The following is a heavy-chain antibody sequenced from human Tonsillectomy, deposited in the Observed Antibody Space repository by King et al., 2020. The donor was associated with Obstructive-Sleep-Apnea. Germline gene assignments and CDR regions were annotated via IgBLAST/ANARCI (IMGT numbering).Heavy chain of an antibody. J-gene: IGHJ4*02. V-gene: IGHV3-7*01. CDR1: GFIFSNYW. CDR2: VKEDGSEK. CDR3: AREKGCTGFCSGGRGHGDFDY. Sequence: VQLVDSGGGLVQPGGSLRLSCAASGFIFSNYWMNWVRQAPGKGLEGVANVKEDGSEKYYVVSVKGRFTISRDNAKNSLYLQMNSLRAEDTAVYYCAREKGCTGFCSGGRGHGDFDYWGQGPRVTVSS. D-gene: IGHD2-15*01.